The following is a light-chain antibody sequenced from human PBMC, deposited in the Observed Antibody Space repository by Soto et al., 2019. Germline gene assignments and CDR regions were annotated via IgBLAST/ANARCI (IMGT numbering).Light chain of an antibody. CDR1: HSISGW. J-gene: IGKJ1*01. CDR3: QHFNSYPWT. CDR2: GAS. V-gene: IGKV1-5*01. Sequence: DIQMTQSPSTLSASVGDRVAITCRASHSISGWLAWYQQKPGKAPTLLIYGASSLQTGVPSRFSGSGSGTEFTLSISSLQPDDVGTYYCQHFNSYPWTFGQGTKVDI.